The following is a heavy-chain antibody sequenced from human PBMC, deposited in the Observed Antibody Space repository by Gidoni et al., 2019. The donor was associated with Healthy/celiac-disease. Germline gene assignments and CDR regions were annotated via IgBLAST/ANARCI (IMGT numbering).Heavy chain of an antibody. D-gene: IGHD1-26*01. CDR1: GGSISSGDYY. Sequence: QVQLQESGPGLVKPSQTLSLTCTVSGGSISSGDYYWSWIRQPPGKGLEWIGYIYYSGSTYYNPSLKSRVTISVDTSKNQFSLKLSSVTAADTAVYYCATGGIVGASGGGLGYYYYYYGMDVWGQGTTVTVSS. CDR2: IYYSGST. J-gene: IGHJ6*02. V-gene: IGHV4-30-4*01. CDR3: ATGGIVGASGGGLGYYYYYYGMDV.